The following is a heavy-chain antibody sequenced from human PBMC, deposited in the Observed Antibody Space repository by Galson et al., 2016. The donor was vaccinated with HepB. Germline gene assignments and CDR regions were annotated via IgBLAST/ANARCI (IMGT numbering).Heavy chain of an antibody. CDR2: IYHSGRT. D-gene: IGHD2-2*01. V-gene: IGHV4-4*02. CDR1: GGSISSDIW. CDR3: VRPHECTTTSCYSREVFDV. J-gene: IGHJ3*01. Sequence: SETLSLTCAVSGGSISSDIWWSWVRQPPGKGLEWIGEIYHSGRTNYNPSLKSRITISLDKSKNQFSLKMSAVTAADTAVYFCVRPHECTTTSCYSREVFDVWGQGTTVIVSP.